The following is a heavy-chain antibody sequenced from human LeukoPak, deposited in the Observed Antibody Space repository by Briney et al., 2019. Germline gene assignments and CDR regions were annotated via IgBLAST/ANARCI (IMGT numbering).Heavy chain of an antibody. CDR3: ACSSGYYLDY. CDR2: IYSGGST. CDR1: VFTFSNAW. V-gene: IGHV3-53*01. Sequence: GGSLRLSCAASVFTFSNAWMSWVRQAPGKGLEWVSVIYSGGSTYYADSVKGRFTISRDNSKNTLYLQMNSLRAEDTAVYYCACSSGYYLDYWGQGTLVTVSS. J-gene: IGHJ4*02. D-gene: IGHD3-22*01.